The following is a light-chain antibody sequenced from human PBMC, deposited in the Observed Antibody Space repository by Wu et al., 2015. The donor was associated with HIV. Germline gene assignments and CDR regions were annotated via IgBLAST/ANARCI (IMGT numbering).Light chain of an antibody. J-gene: IGKJ1*01. CDR1: QTIGTY. V-gene: IGKV1-39*01. Sequence: DIQMTQSPSSLSASVGDRVTITCRASQTIGTYSNWYQQKEGKAPKLLIYGASSLQSGVPSRFSGSGYGTDFTLTISSLQPEDFATYYCQQSYNLPPWTFGQGTKVEFK. CDR2: GAS. CDR3: QQSYNLPPWT.